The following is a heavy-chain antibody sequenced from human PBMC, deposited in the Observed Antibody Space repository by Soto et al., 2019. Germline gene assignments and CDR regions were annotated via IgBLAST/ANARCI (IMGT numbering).Heavy chain of an antibody. J-gene: IGHJ6*02. CDR3: ARDRFLEWLLRHYYYYYGMDV. D-gene: IGHD3-3*01. CDR1: GFTFSSYS. CDR2: ISSSSSTI. Sequence: GGSLRLSCAASGFTFSSYSMNWVRQAPGKGLEWVSYISSSSSTIYYADSVKGRFTISRDNAKNSLYLQMNSLRDEDTAVYYCARDRFLEWLLRHYYYYYGMDVWGQGTTVTVSS. V-gene: IGHV3-48*02.